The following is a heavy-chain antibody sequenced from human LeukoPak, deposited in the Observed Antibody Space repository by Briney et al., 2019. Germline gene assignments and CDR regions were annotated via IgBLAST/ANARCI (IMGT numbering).Heavy chain of an antibody. CDR1: GFTFTTYW. CDR2: IKKDGSEK. Sequence: PGGSLRLSCAASGFTFTTYWMGWVRQAPGKGLEWVANIKKDGSEKYYVDSVKGRFTISRDNAKTSLYLQMNSLRAEDTAVYYCARHLSGVTGYTYGRGIDYWGQGTLVTVSS. CDR3: ARHLSGVTGYTYGRGIDY. D-gene: IGHD5-18*01. J-gene: IGHJ4*02. V-gene: IGHV3-7*01.